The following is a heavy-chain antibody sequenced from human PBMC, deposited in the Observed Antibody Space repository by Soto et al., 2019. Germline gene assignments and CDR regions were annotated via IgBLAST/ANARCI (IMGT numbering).Heavy chain of an antibody. CDR3: AHRGYMSGNWDQGYLDY. Sequence: QITLKESGPPRVKPTQTLTLTCNFSGFSLSTSGVGVTWLRQPPGKALEWLAVIYWDDDKRYSPSLKNRLTIYKDTSKNQVVLTMTYMDPVDTATYFCAHRGYMSGNWDQGYLDYWGPGIPIAVSS. V-gene: IGHV2-5*02. J-gene: IGHJ4*02. CDR2: IYWDDDK. CDR1: GFSLSTSGVG. D-gene: IGHD7-27*01.